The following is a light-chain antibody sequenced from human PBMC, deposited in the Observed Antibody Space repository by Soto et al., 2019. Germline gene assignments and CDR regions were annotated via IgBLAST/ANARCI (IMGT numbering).Light chain of an antibody. CDR2: EVS. V-gene: IGLV2-23*02. CDR1: SSDVGYYDL. CDR3: CSYVGSYTFI. Sequence: QSALTQPASVSGSLGQSITVSCTGTSSDVGYYDLVSWYQQHPGKAPKLMIYEVSKRPSGVSNRFSGSKSGNTASLTIFGLQAEDEADYYCCSYVGSYTFIFGGGTKLTVL. J-gene: IGLJ2*01.